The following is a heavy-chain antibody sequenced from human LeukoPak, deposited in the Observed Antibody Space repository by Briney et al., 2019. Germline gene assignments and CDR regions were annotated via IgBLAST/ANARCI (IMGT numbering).Heavy chain of an antibody. CDR3: AKGASSGWYRDNWFDP. CDR2: ISWNSGSI. CDR1: GFTFDDYA. V-gene: IGHV3-9*01. J-gene: IGHJ5*02. D-gene: IGHD6-19*01. Sequence: GRSLRLSCAASGFTFDDYAMDWVRQAPGKGLEWVSCISWNSGSIGYADSVKGRFTISRDNAKNSLYLQVNSLRAEDTALYYCAKGASSGWYRDNWFDPWGQGTLVNVSS.